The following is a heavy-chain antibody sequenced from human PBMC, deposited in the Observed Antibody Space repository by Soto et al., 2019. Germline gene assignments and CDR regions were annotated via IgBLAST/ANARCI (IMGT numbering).Heavy chain of an antibody. CDR1: GYTFTSYG. J-gene: IGHJ6*02. CDR2: ISAYNGNT. Sequence: GASVKVSCKASGYTFTSYGISWVRQAPGQGLEWMGWISAYNGNTNYAQKLQGRVTMTTDTSTSTAYMELRSLRSGDTAVYYCARGRRDTAMVYYYYGMDVWGQGTTVTVSS. D-gene: IGHD5-18*01. V-gene: IGHV1-18*01. CDR3: ARGRRDTAMVYYYYGMDV.